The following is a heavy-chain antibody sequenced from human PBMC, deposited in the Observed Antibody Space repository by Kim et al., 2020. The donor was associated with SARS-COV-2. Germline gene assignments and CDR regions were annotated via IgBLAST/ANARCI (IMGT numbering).Heavy chain of an antibody. CDR1: GGSFSGYY. J-gene: IGHJ4*02. CDR3: ATGDLVVIAY. V-gene: IGHV4-34*01. D-gene: IGHD2-21*01. CDR2: INHSGST. Sequence: SETLSLTCAVYGGSFSGYYWSWIRQPPGKGLEWIGEINHSGSTNYNPSLKSRVTISVDTSKNQFSLKLSSVTAADTAVYYCATGDLVVIAYWGQGTLVTVSS.